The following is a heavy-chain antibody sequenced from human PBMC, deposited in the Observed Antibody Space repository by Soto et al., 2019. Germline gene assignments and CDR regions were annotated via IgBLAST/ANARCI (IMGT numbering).Heavy chain of an antibody. Sequence: QVQLQESGPGLVKPSGTLSLTCAVSSGSISSSNWWSWVRQPPGRGLEWIGELYHSGSPTYNSSLKRLVTISVDKSKNHISLKLTSVTAAATAVYSCARGKDIAAAFDYWGQGTLVIVSS. CDR1: SGSISSSNW. J-gene: IGHJ4*02. CDR2: LYHSGSP. CDR3: ARGKDIAAAFDY. V-gene: IGHV4-4*02. D-gene: IGHD6-13*01.